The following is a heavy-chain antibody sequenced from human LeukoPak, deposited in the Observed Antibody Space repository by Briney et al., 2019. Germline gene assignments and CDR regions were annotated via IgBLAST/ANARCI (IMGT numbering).Heavy chain of an antibody. V-gene: IGHV3-23*01. CDR2: ISVIRGGPT. D-gene: IGHD2-15*01. CDR1: GFTFSSYA. CDR3: AKGMSDGSYSPLFS. Sequence: PGGSLRLSCAASGFTFSSYAMTWVRQAPRKGLEWVSTISVIRGGPTYYADSVKGRFTVSRDNSKNTLYLQINDPRAEDTAVYYCAKGMSDGSYSPLFSWGQGTLVTVSS. J-gene: IGHJ4*02.